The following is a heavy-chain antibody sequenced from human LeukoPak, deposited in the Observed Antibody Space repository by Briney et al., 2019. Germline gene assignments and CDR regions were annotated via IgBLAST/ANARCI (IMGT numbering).Heavy chain of an antibody. CDR1: RYTFTSYD. Sequence: ASVKVSCKASRYTFTSYDINWVREAAGQKLKWMGWMNPNTGRTGFAQKFQDRLTMTRDASISTAYMELSSLRSDDTAVYYCARLSQTPDYYSNGGYYYLGYWGQGTPVTVSS. CDR3: ARLSQTPDYYSNGGYYYLGY. D-gene: IGHD3-22*01. J-gene: IGHJ4*02. CDR2: MNPNTGRT. V-gene: IGHV1-8*01.